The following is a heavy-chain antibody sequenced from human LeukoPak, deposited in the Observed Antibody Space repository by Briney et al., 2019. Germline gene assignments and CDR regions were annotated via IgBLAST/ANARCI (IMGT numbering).Heavy chain of an antibody. D-gene: IGHD2-2*01. CDR3: AKDQDIVVVPAAQADAFDI. J-gene: IGHJ3*02. CDR2: IRYDGSNK. Sequence: SGGSLRLSCAASGFTFSSYGMHWVRQAPGKGLEWVAFIRYDGSNKYYADSVKGRFTISRDNSKNTLYLQMNSLRAEDTAVYYCAKDQDIVVVPAAQADAFDIWGQGTMVTVSS. CDR1: GFTFSSYG. V-gene: IGHV3-30*02.